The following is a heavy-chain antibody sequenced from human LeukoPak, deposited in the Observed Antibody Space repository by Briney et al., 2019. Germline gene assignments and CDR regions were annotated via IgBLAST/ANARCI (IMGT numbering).Heavy chain of an antibody. V-gene: IGHV1-46*03. CDR3: ARAVLGIGGFDY. J-gene: IGHJ4*02. CDR2: INPSGGST. D-gene: IGHD7-27*01. CDR1: GYTFTSYY. Sequence: ASVKVSCKASGYTFTSYYMHWVRQAPGQGLERMGIINPSGGSTSYAQKFQGRVTMTRDTSTSTVYMELSSLRSEDTAVYYCARAVLGIGGFDYWGQGTLVTVSS.